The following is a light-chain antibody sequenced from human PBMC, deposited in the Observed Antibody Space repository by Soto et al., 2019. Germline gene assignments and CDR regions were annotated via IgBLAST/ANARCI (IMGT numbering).Light chain of an antibody. CDR3: SSYTSSSTPYG. CDR2: EVS. Sequence: QSVLTQPASVSGSPGQSITISCTGTCSDVGGYNYVSWYQQHPGKAPKLMIYEVSNRPSGDSDRFSGSTSGNTASLTISGLQAEDEADYYCSSYTSSSTPYGFGSGTKVTVL. V-gene: IGLV2-14*03. J-gene: IGLJ1*01. CDR1: CSDVGGYNY.